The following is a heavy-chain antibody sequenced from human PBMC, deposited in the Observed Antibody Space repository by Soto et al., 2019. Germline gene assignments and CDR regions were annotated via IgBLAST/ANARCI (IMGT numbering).Heavy chain of an antibody. J-gene: IGHJ4*02. CDR3: ARGHVDVAFEY. D-gene: IGHD2-15*01. V-gene: IGHV3-33*01. Sequence: PGGSLRLSCAASGFSFSNCAMHWVRQAPGKGLEWVALMSYDGSNNDYADSVRGGFTISRDNSKNTLYLQMNSLRPEDTAVYYCARGHVDVAFEYCGQGGLVTV. CDR1: GFSFSNCA. CDR2: MSYDGSNN.